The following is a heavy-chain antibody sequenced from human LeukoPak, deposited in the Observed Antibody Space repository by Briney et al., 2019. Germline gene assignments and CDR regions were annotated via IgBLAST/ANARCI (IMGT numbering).Heavy chain of an antibody. J-gene: IGHJ4*02. V-gene: IGHV4-59*08. D-gene: IGHD1-14*01. Sequence: SETLSLTCSVSGGSVSSYYWSWIRQSPGKGLEWIGYIHNSGRTNYNPSLKSRVTGFVDTSKNQVSLRLSSVTAADTAVYYCARHGTISSETYFDYWGQGALVTASS. CDR3: ARHGTISSETYFDY. CDR2: IHNSGRT. CDR1: GGSVSSYY.